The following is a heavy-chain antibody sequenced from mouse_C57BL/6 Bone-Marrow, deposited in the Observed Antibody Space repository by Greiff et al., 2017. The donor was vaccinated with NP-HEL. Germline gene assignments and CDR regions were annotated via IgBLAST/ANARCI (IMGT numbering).Heavy chain of an antibody. CDR2: IYPRDGST. J-gene: IGHJ2*01. CDR1: GYTFTSYD. D-gene: IGHD3-3*01. V-gene: IGHV1-85*01. Sequence: VQLVESGPELVKPGASVKLSCKASGYTFTSYDINWVKQRPGQGLEWIGWIYPRDGSTKYNEKFKGKATLTVDTSSSTAYMELHSLTSEDAAVYFCARRDGGYFDYWGQGTTLTVSS. CDR3: ARRDGGYFDY.